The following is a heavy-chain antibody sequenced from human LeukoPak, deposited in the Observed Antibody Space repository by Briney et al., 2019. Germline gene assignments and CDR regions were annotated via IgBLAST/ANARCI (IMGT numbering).Heavy chain of an antibody. V-gene: IGHV1-46*01. J-gene: IGHJ6*02. Sequence: ASVNVSCKASGYTFTSYYMHRVRQAPGQGLEWMGIINPSGGSTSYAQKFQGRVTMTRDTSTSTVYMELSSLRSEDTAVYYCARDNHTAGMDVWGQGTTVTVSS. CDR2: INPSGGST. D-gene: IGHD2-21*02. CDR3: ARDNHTAGMDV. CDR1: GYTFTSYY.